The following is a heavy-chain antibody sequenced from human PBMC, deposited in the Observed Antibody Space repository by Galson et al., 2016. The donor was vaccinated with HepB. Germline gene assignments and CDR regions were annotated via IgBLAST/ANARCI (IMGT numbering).Heavy chain of an antibody. CDR1: GFTFRNYR. CDR2: ISSGSAYT. D-gene: IGHD2-15*01. CDR3: ASQWVAVDY. Sequence: SLRLSCAASGFTFRNYRMHWVRQAPGKGLEWVSSISSGSAYTYSADSVKGRFTISRDNVKNSLYLQMNSLRDEDTAVYYCASQWVAVDYWGRGTLVTVSS. V-gene: IGHV3-21*01. J-gene: IGHJ4*02.